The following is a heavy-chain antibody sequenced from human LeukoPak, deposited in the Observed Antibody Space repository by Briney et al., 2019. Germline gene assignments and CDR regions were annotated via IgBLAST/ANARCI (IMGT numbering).Heavy chain of an antibody. CDR3: AKRGGYETMAAFDY. D-gene: IGHD3-10*01. CDR2: ISGISGSTT. V-gene: IGHV3-23*01. CDR1: GFNFADHA. J-gene: IGHJ4*02. Sequence: GGSLRLSCAASGFNFADHAMRWVRQAPGKGLEWVSAISGISGSTTIYADSVKGRFAVSRDNSKKTLYLQMSSLRAEDSALYYCAKRGGYETMAAFDYWGQGTLVTVSS.